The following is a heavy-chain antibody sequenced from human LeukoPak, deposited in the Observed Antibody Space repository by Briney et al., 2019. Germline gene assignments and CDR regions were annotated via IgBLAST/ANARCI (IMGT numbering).Heavy chain of an antibody. Sequence: ASVKVSCKASGYTFTSYAMHWVRQAPGQRLEWMGWINAGNGNTKYSQKFQVRVTITRDTSASTAYMELSSLRSEDTAVYYCARDRHDILTGDNWFDPWGQGTLVTVSS. J-gene: IGHJ5*02. CDR2: INAGNGNT. V-gene: IGHV1-3*01. CDR3: ARDRHDILTGDNWFDP. CDR1: GYTFTSYA. D-gene: IGHD3-9*01.